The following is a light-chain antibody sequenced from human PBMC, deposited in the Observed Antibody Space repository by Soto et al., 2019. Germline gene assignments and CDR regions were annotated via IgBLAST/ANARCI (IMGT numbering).Light chain of an antibody. V-gene: IGLV2-14*03. J-gene: IGLJ1*01. Sequence: QSALTHPASVSGSPGQSITISCTGTSSDVGAYNYVSWYQQEPGKAPKLMIHDVSNRPSGVSNRFSGSKSGNTASLTISGLQAEDEADYYCRSYTSSDTSVFGTGTKLTVL. CDR1: SSDVGAYNY. CDR2: DVS. CDR3: RSYTSSDTSV.